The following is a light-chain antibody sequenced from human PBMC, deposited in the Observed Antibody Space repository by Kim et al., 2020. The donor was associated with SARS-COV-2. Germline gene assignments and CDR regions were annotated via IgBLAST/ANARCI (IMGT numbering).Light chain of an antibody. CDR3: SSYAGSNNFV. CDR1: SSDGGGYNF. CDR2: EVS. J-gene: IGLJ1*01. V-gene: IGLV2-8*01. Sequence: GQAVPISCTGTSSDGGGYNFVSWYQQHPGKAPKLMIYEVSKRPSGVPDRFSGSKSGNTASLTVSGLQADDEADYYCSSYAGSNNFVFGTGTKVTVL.